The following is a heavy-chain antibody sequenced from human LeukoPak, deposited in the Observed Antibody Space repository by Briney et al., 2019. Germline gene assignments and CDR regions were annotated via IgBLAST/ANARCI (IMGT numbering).Heavy chain of an antibody. D-gene: IGHD2-2*01. Sequence: GGSLRLSCAASGFTFSSYWMSWVRQAPGKGLEWVSAISGSGGSTYYADSVKGRFTISRDNSKNTLYLQMNSLRAEDTAVYYCAKDIVVVPAAMQSDAFDIWGQGTMVTVSS. CDR3: AKDIVVVPAAMQSDAFDI. J-gene: IGHJ3*02. CDR2: ISGSGGST. V-gene: IGHV3-23*01. CDR1: GFTFSSYW.